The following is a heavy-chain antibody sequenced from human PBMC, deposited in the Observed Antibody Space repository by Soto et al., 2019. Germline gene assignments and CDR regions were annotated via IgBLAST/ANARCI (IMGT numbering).Heavy chain of an antibody. J-gene: IGHJ4*02. V-gene: IGHV4-59*01. CDR1: GASITTYY. CDR3: ARRLFGSGWTLDS. Sequence: PSETLSLTCDVSGASITTYYWSWIRQAPGKGLEWIGNVYHTGSTDYHSSLRSRVTISVDTSKNQFSLNMNSVTAADTAVYYCARRLFGSGWTLDSWGQGALVTVSS. CDR2: VYHTGST. D-gene: IGHD6-19*01.